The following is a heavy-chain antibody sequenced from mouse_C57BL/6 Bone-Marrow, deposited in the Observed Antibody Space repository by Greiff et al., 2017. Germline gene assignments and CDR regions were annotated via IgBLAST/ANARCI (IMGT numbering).Heavy chain of an antibody. CDR1: GYTFTSYW. CDR3: ARSPLYYGSSYVGVFDV. Sequence: SGAELVRPGTSVKLSCKASGYTFTSYWMHWVKQRPGQGLEWIGVIDPSDSYTNYNQKFKGKATLTVDTSSSTAYMQLSSLTSEDSAVYYCARSPLYYGSSYVGVFDVWGTGTTVTVSS. J-gene: IGHJ1*03. CDR2: IDPSDSYT. V-gene: IGHV1-59*01. D-gene: IGHD1-1*01.